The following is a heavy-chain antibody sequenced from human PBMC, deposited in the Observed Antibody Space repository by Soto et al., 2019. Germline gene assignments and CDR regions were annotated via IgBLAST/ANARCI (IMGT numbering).Heavy chain of an antibody. CDR3: ARDNYNYSGMDV. V-gene: IGHV1-2*02. CDR1: GYIFNDYY. J-gene: IGHJ6*02. CDR2: INPYNGGA. Sequence: ASVKVSCKASGYIFNDYYIHWVRQAPGQGLEWMGWINPYNGGANFAQEFQGRVTMTRDTSLSIVYMEVTRLTYDDTAVYYCARDNYNYSGMDVWGQGTTVTVAS.